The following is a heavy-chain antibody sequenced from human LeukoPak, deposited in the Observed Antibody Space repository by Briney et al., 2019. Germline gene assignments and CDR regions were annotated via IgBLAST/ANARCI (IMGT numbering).Heavy chain of an antibody. Sequence: SETLSLTCAVYGGSFSGYYWSWIRQPPGKGLEWIGEINHSGSTNYNSSLKSRVTISVDTSKNQFSLKLSSVTAADTAVYYCARLEYSSSPPLDYWGQGTLVTVSS. CDR3: ARLEYSSSPPLDY. CDR2: INHSGST. CDR1: GGSFSGYY. V-gene: IGHV4-34*01. D-gene: IGHD6-13*01. J-gene: IGHJ4*02.